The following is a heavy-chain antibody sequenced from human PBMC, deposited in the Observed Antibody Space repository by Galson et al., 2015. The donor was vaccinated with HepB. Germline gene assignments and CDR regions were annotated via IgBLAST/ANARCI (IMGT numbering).Heavy chain of an antibody. CDR3: AMLFYTYYYDSSGDSLDY. CDR1: GFTFSSYS. D-gene: IGHD3-22*01. J-gene: IGHJ4*02. V-gene: IGHV3-21*01. CDR2: ISSSSSYI. Sequence: SLRLSCAASGFTFSSYSMNWVRQAPGKGLEWVSSISSSSSYIYYADSVKGRFTISRDNAKNSLYLQMNSLRAEDTAVYYCAMLFYTYYYDSSGDSLDYWGQGTLVTVSS.